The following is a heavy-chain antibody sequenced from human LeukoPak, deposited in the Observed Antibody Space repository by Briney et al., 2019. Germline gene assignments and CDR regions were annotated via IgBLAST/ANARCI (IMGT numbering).Heavy chain of an antibody. CDR3: VRDPGWLQVDY. V-gene: IGHV1-2*02. CDR1: GYTFTDYY. Sequence: ASVKVSCKASGYTFTDYYIRWVRQAPGQGLEWMGWIHPPSGGTNYAEKLQGRVTMTRDTSISAAYMELTRLTSDDAGVYYCVRDPGWLQVDYWGQGALLTVSS. CDR2: IHPPSGGT. J-gene: IGHJ4*02. D-gene: IGHD5-24*01.